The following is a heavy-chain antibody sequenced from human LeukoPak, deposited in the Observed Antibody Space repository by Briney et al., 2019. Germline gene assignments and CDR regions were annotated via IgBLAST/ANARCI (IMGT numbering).Heavy chain of an antibody. CDR2: TYFSGST. J-gene: IGHJ4*02. CDR3: ARVAAGTHDY. Sequence: SETLSLTCNVSGDSFSSSYYYWAWIRQSPGKGLEWIGNTYFSGSTHYNPSLKSRVTISLDTSKNQFSLKLSSVTAADTAVYYCARVAAGTHDYWGQGTLVTVSS. D-gene: IGHD6-13*01. CDR1: GDSFSSSYYY. V-gene: IGHV4-39*07.